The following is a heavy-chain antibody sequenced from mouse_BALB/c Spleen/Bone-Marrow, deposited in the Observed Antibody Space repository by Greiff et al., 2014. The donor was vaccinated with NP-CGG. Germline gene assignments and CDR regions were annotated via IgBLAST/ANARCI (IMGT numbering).Heavy chain of an antibody. Sequence: QVHVKQSGAELVRPGTSVKISCKASGYAFTNYWLCWVKQRPGHGLEWIGNIYPGGGHIYYNEKFKGKATLTADKSSSTAYMQHSSLTSEDSAVYFCARRDYDGYPYALDYWGQGTSVTVSS. V-gene: IGHV1-63*01. CDR3: ARRDYDGYPYALDY. CDR1: GYAFTNYW. CDR2: IYPGGGHI. J-gene: IGHJ4*01. D-gene: IGHD2-3*01.